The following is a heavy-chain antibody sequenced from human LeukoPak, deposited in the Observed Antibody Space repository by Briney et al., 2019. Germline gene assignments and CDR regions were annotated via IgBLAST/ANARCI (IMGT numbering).Heavy chain of an antibody. Sequence: GGSLRLSCAASGFSVGGYWMHWVRQGPGMGLVSVSRINSDGSSISYADSVEGRFSISRDNAKNTLYLQMNSLRAEDTAMYYCTRGASGYGNFDYWGQGTLVTVSS. CDR3: TRGASGYGNFDY. D-gene: IGHD5-12*01. J-gene: IGHJ4*02. CDR1: GFSVGGYW. CDR2: INSDGSSI. V-gene: IGHV3-74*01.